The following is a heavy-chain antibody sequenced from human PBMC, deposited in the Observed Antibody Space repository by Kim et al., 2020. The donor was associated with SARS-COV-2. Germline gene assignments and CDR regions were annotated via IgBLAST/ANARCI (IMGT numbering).Heavy chain of an antibody. Sequence: GGSLRLSCAASGFTFSSYWMTWVRQAPGRGLEWVANIKYHGNEKYYVDSVKGRFTISRDDAENSLYLQMNSLRPDDTAIYYCARSNAMDVWGQGTTVSVSS. J-gene: IGHJ6*02. CDR1: GFTFSSYW. CDR2: IKYHGNEK. CDR3: ARSNAMDV. V-gene: IGHV3-7*03.